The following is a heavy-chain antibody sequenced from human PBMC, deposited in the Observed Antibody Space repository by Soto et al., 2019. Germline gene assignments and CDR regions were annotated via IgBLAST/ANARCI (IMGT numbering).Heavy chain of an antibody. CDR2: FYHSGST. CDR1: GGSVSSSTYY. J-gene: IGHJ4*02. V-gene: IGHV4-39*01. Sequence: LQLQESGPGLVKPSETLSLSCTVSGGSVSSSTYYWGWIRQPPGKGLEWIGSFYHSGSTYYNPSLPSRGTISVDTSKNQFSLKLSSVTAADTAVYYCARRGIAVALYSWGQGTLVTVSS. D-gene: IGHD6-19*01. CDR3: ARRGIAVALYS.